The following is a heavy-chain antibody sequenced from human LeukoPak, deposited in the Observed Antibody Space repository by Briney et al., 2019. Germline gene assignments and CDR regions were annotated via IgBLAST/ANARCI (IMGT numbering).Heavy chain of an antibody. V-gene: IGHV3-23*01. CDR3: AKDRGY. CDR1: GFTFDTFP. Sequence: GGSLRLSCAASGFTFDTFPMTWVRQAPGEGLEWVSAISASGETTYYADPVKGRFTISRDNSKDTLYLQMDSLRADDTAVYYCAKDRGYWGQGTLVTVSS. CDR2: ISASGETT. J-gene: IGHJ4*02.